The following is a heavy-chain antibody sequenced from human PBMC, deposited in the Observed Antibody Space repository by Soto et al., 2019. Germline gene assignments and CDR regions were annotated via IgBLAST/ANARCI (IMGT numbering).Heavy chain of an antibody. CDR2: INHSGRT. V-gene: IGHV4-34*01. D-gene: IGHD5-18*01. J-gene: IGHJ5*02. CDR3: ARGRTIYSDDLGFDP. Sequence: SETLSLTCVVYGGSVGGYYWTWIRQPPGKGLEWIGEINHSGRTNYNPSLRSRVTISIDTSEYQFSLKLTSVTAADTAVYYCARGRTIYSDDLGFDPWGQGTLVTVSS. CDR1: GGSVGGYY.